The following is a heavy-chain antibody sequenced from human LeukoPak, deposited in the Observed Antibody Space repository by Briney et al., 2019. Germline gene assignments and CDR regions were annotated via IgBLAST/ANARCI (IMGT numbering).Heavy chain of an antibody. CDR2: INPGSGGT. CDR1: GYTFSDYY. D-gene: IGHD1-26*01. V-gene: IGHV1-2*02. Sequence: ASVKVSCKASGYTFSDYYVHWVRQAPGHGLEWMGWINPGSGGTYFAKKFQDSVTLTSDTSINTAYMEVRSLIPDDTAVYFCARTRGTVGAAHCWGQGTLVTVSS. CDR3: ARTRGTVGAAHC. J-gene: IGHJ4*02.